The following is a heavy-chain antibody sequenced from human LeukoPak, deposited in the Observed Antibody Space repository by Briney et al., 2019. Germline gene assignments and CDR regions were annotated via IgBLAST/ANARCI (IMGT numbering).Heavy chain of an antibody. D-gene: IGHD4-17*01. Sequence: PSETLSLTCTVSGVSISSDYWSWIRLPPGKGLEWIGYIYYSGSSNYNPSLKSRVTMSVDTSKNQFSLKLTSVTVADTAVYYCARRLRQNLFDPWGQGTLVTVSS. CDR1: GVSISSDY. V-gene: IGHV4-59*08. CDR2: IYYSGSS. CDR3: ARRLRQNLFDP. J-gene: IGHJ5*02.